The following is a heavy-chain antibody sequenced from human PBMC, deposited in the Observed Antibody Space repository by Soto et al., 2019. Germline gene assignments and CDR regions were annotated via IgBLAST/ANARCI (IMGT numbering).Heavy chain of an antibody. D-gene: IGHD2-2*01. CDR2: INGDGSNT. CDR3: AKDPRKSTGYCSSTSCRSGYYYYYYMDV. J-gene: IGHJ6*03. CDR1: GFTFSGYW. Sequence: PGGSLRLSCAASGFTFSGYWMHWVRQAPGKGQVWVSRINGDGSNTSYADSVKGRFTISRDNSKNTLYLQMNSLRAEDTAVYYCAKDPRKSTGYCSSTSCRSGYYYYYYMDVWGKGTTVTVSS. V-gene: IGHV3-74*01.